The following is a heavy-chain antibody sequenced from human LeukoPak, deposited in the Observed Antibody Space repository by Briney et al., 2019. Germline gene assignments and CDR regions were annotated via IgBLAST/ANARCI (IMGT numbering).Heavy chain of an antibody. CDR1: GGSFSGYY. CDR2: INHSGRT. CDR3: AGXSXFGXVTYYYYMDV. J-gene: IGHJ6*03. Sequence: PSETLSLTCAVYGGSFSGYYWSWIRQHPGKGREWIGEINHSGRTNYNPSLKSRFTISVDTSKNQFSLKLSSVTAADTAVYYCAGXSXFGXVTYYYYMDVWGKGTTVTVSS. D-gene: IGHD3-3*02. V-gene: IGHV4-34*01.